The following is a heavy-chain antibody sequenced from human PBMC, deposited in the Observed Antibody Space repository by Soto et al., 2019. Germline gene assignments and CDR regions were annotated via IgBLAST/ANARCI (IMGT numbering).Heavy chain of an antibody. D-gene: IGHD2-21*02. Sequence: QVQLVQSGAEVKKPGSSVKVSCKASGGTFSSYAISWVRQAPGQGLEWMGGIIPIFGTANYAQKFQGRVTITADESTSTAYMELSSLRSEDTAVYHCARAKGPVVTATGGDAFDIWGQGTMVTVSS. CDR2: IIPIFGTA. CDR3: ARAKGPVVTATGGDAFDI. J-gene: IGHJ3*02. CDR1: GGTFSSYA. V-gene: IGHV1-69*01.